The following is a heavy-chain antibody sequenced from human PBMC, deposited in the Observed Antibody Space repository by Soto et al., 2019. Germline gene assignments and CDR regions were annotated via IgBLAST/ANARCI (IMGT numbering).Heavy chain of an antibody. Sequence: QVQLQQWGAGLLKPSETLSLTCGVYGGSFSGYYWSWIRQPPGKGLEWIGEVNHSGSTNYNPSLKSRVTISVDTSKNQFSLKLSSVTAADTALYYCARKYLPYYGSASPYGMDVWGQGTTVTVSS. J-gene: IGHJ6*02. CDR1: GGSFSGYY. D-gene: IGHD3-10*01. CDR2: VNHSGST. V-gene: IGHV4-34*01. CDR3: ARKYLPYYGSASPYGMDV.